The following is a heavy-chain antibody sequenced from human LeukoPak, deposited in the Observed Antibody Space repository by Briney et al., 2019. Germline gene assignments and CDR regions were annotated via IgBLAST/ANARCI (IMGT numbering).Heavy chain of an antibody. V-gene: IGHV1-58*02. D-gene: IGHD1-1*01. CDR3: GVEGTTGPTTFYHSGMDV. CDR2: IVVGSGNT. Sequence: SVKVSSKASGFTFTSSAMQCVRQARGQRLEWIGWIVVGSGNTNDAQKFQGRVTITRDSSTSRACTGLSSRGAEGTARSCRGVEGTTGPTTFYHSGMDVWGQGTTVTVSS. J-gene: IGHJ6*02. CDR1: GFTFTSSA.